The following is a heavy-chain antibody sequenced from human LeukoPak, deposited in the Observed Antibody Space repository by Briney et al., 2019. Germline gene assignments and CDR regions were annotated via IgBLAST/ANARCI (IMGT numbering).Heavy chain of an antibody. Sequence: PGGSLRLSCAASGFTFDDYGMSWVRQAPGKGLEWVSGINWNGGSTGYADSVKGRFTISRDNTKNSLYLQMNSLRAEDTALYYCARDSSSSYYFDYWGQGTLVTVSS. CDR2: INWNGGST. V-gene: IGHV3-20*04. D-gene: IGHD6-13*01. CDR3: ARDSSSSYYFDY. CDR1: GFTFDDYG. J-gene: IGHJ4*02.